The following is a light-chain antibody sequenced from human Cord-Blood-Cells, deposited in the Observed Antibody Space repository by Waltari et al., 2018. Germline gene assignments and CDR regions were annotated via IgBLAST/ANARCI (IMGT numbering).Light chain of an antibody. CDR3: QQYNNWPFT. CDR2: GAS. V-gene: IGKV3-15*01. CDR1: QSVSSN. Sequence: EIVMTQSPATLSVSPGERATLSCRASQSVSSNLAWYQQKPGQDPRLRMYGASTRATGIPARFRGSGSGTEFTLTISSLQSEDCAVYYCQQYNNWPFTFGPGTKVDIK. J-gene: IGKJ3*01.